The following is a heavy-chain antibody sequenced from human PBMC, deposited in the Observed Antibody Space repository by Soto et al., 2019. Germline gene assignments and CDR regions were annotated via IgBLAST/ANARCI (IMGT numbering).Heavy chain of an antibody. V-gene: IGHV4-59*01. CDR1: GGSISSYY. CDR2: IYYSGST. Sequence: SETLSLTCTVSGGSISSYYWSWVRQPPGKGLEWIGYIYYSGSTNYNPSLKSRVTISVDTSKNQFSLKLSSVTAADTAVYYCARISNYYDSSGYYRIAYRAQGTLVTVSS. CDR3: ARISNYYDSSGYYRIAY. J-gene: IGHJ4*02. D-gene: IGHD3-22*01.